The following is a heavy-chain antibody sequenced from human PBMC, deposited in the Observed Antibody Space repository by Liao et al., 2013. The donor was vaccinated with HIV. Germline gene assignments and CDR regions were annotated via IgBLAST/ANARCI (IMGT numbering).Heavy chain of an antibody. V-gene: IGHV4-61*02. Sequence: QVQLRESGPGLVKPSQTLSLTCTVSGGSISSGSYYWSWIRQPAGKGLEWIGRIYTSGSNNYNPSLKSRVTISVDTSRNQLSLRLTSVTAADTAIYYCARRLSHGVPTIDDAFDIWGPGTVVTVSS. CDR3: ARRLSHGVPTIDDAFDI. CDR2: IYTSGSN. J-gene: IGHJ3*02. CDR1: GGSISSGSYY. D-gene: IGHD5-12*01.